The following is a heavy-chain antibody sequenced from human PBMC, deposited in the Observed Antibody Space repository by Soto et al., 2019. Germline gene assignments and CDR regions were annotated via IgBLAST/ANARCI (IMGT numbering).Heavy chain of an antibody. D-gene: IGHD6-19*01. CDR2: IYPGDSEA. Sequence: PGESLKISCKVSGRTFNNHWIAWVRQMPGKGLEWMGLIYPGDSEARYSPSFAGQVNISVDKCITTAYLHWSSLEASDSAVYYCARQGDMAATPADAFDIWGQGTLVTVSS. CDR1: GRTFNNHW. V-gene: IGHV5-51*01. CDR3: ARQGDMAATPADAFDI. J-gene: IGHJ3*02.